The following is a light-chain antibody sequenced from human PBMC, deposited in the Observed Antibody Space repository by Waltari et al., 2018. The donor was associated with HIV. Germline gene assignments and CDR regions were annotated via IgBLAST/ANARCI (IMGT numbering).Light chain of an antibody. V-gene: IGLV2-14*01. CDR1: SSDVGGYNY. Sequence: QSALTQPASVSGSPGQSITISCTGTSSDVGGYNYVSWYQQHPGKAPELMIFEVSNRPSGVTNRFSGSMYVTTASLTISELHAEDEADYYCSSYTTRSTPDPNWVFGGGTKLTVL. CDR2: EVS. CDR3: SSYTTRSTPDPNWV. J-gene: IGLJ3*02.